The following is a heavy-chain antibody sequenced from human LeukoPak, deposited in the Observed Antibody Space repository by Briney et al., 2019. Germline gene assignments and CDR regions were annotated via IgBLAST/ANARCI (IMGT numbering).Heavy chain of an antibody. CDR2: IHYSGST. Sequence: SETLSLTCSVSGGSISSTYWSWIRQPPGKGLEWIGYIHYSGSTNYKSPLKSRVTMSGDTSKNQFSLKLSSVTAADTAVYYCARVGSYYGSARNYYYYGMDVWGQGTTVTVSS. V-gene: IGHV4-59*08. CDR3: ARVGSYYGSARNYYYYGMDV. CDR1: GGSISSTY. J-gene: IGHJ6*02. D-gene: IGHD3-10*01.